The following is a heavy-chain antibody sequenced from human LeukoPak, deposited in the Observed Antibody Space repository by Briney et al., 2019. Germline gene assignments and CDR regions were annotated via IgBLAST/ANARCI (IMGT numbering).Heavy chain of an antibody. Sequence: SSETLSLTCAVYGGSFSGYYWSWIRQPPGKGLEWIGEINHSGSTNYNPSLKSRVTISVDTSKNQFSLKLSSVTAADTAVYYCARGGIQLWQNWFDPWGQGTLVTVSS. J-gene: IGHJ5*02. CDR3: ARGGIQLWQNWFDP. CDR2: INHSGST. CDR1: GGSFSGYY. V-gene: IGHV4-34*01. D-gene: IGHD5-18*01.